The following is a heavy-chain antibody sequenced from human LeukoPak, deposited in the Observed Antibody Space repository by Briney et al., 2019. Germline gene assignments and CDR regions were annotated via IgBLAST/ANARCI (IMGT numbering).Heavy chain of an antibody. CDR3: ARDPPESPKRYFDY. Sequence: GGSLRLSCAASGFTFSSYSMNWVRQAPGKGLEWVSSISSSSSYIYYADSVKGRFTVSRDNAKNSLYLQMNSLRAEDTAVYYCARDPPESPKRYFDYWGQGTLVTVSS. J-gene: IGHJ4*02. CDR1: GFTFSSYS. V-gene: IGHV3-21*01. CDR2: ISSSSSYI.